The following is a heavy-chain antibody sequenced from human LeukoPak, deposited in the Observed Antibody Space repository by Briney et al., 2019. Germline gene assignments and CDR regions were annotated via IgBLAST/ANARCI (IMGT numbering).Heavy chain of an antibody. D-gene: IGHD2-15*01. J-gene: IGHJ3*02. V-gene: IGHV4-59*01. Sequence: SETLSLTCSVYGGSISGSYWSWLRQPPGKVLQWIGYIYSSGSTDYDPSLMSRVTISADTSKNQFFLKLSSVTAADTAVYYCAREDLGYCSGGSCIRGAFDIWGQGTMVTVSS. CDR2: IYSSGST. CDR3: AREDLGYCSGGSCIRGAFDI. CDR1: GGSISGSY.